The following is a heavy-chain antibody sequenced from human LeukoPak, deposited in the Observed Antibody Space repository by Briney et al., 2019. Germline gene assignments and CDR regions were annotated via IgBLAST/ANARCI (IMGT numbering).Heavy chain of an antibody. D-gene: IGHD6-13*01. CDR1: GGSISSSSYY. CDR3: ARVSIAAAGTHYYYYYMDV. J-gene: IGHJ6*03. CDR2: IYYSGST. Sequence: PSETLSLTCTVSGGSISSSSYYWGWIRQPPGKGLEWIGSIYYSGSTYYNPSLKSRVTISVDTSKNQFSLKLSSVTAADTAVYYCARVSIAAAGTHYYYYYMDVWGKGTTVTISS. V-gene: IGHV4-39*07.